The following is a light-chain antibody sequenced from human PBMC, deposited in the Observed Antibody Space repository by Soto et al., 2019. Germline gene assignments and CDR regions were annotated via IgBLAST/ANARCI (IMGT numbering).Light chain of an antibody. CDR2: DAF. J-gene: IGKJ3*01. V-gene: IGKV3-11*01. CDR3: QQRNMWPLT. CDR1: QSGRNY. Sequence: EIVLTQSPATLSLSPGERATLSCRASQSGRNYLAWYQQKPGQAPRLLIYDAFNRATGIPARFSGSGFGTDFTLTISSLEPEDFAIYYCQQRNMWPLTFGPGTKVDVK.